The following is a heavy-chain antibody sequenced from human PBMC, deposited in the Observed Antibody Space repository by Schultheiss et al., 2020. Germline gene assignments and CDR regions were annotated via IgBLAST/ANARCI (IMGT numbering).Heavy chain of an antibody. CDR2: IYYSGST. V-gene: IGHV4-39*01. D-gene: IGHD6-19*01. J-gene: IGHJ6*02. CDR3: ARGPATYSSGWYSPLDYYYGMDV. CDR1: GGSISSGSYY. Sequence: SETLSLTCTVSGGSISSGSYYWSWIRQPAGKGLEWIGRIYYSGSTYYNPSLKSRVTISVDTSKNQFSLKLSSVTAADTAVYYCARGPATYSSGWYSPLDYYYGMDVWGQGTTVTVSS.